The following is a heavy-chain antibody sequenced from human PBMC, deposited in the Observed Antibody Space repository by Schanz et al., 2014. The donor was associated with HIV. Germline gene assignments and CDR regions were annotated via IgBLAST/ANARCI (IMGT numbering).Heavy chain of an antibody. D-gene: IGHD2-21*01. V-gene: IGHV3-33*08. CDR2: IWYDGSIK. CDR1: GFTFGSYA. J-gene: IGHJ4*02. Sequence: VQLLESGGGLVQPGGSLRLSCAASGFTFGSYAMSWVRQAPGKGLEWVAVIWYDGSIKYYTDSVKGRFTISRDSSKNTLYLQMNSLRAEDTAVYYCAREGNYYGGSVPGHWGQGALVSVSS. CDR3: AREGNYYGGSVPGH.